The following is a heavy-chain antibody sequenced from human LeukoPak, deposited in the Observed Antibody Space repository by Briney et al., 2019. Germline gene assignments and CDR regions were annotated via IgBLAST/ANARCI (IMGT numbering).Heavy chain of an antibody. V-gene: IGHV1-69*06. CDR3: ARKGSGYSGYDHNWFDP. CDR2: IILIFGTA. CDR1: GGTFTSYA. Sequence: ASVKVSCKASGGTFTSYAISWVRQAPGPGLEWMGGIILIFGTANYAQKFQGRVTITADKSTSTAYMELSSLRSEDTAVYYCARKGSGYSGYDHNWFDPWGQGTLVTVSS. D-gene: IGHD5-12*01. J-gene: IGHJ5*02.